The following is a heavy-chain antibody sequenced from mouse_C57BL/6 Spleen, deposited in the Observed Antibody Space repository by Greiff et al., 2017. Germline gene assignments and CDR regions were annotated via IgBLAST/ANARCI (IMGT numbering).Heavy chain of an antibody. V-gene: IGHV5-6*02. J-gene: IGHJ2*01. CDR2: ISSGGSYT. Sequence: DVKLVESGGDLVKPGGSLKLSCAASGFTFSSYGMSWVRQTPDKRLEWVATISSGGSYTYYPDSVKGRFTISRANAKNTLYLQMSSLKSEDTAMYYCAMRDYGNYLDYWGQGTTLTVSS. D-gene: IGHD2-1*01. CDR1: GFTFSSYG. CDR3: AMRDYGNYLDY.